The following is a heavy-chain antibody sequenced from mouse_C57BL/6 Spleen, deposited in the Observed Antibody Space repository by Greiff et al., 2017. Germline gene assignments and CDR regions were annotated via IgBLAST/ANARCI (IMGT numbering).Heavy chain of an antibody. Sequence: QVQLQQPGAELVKPGASVKLSCKASGYTFTSYWMQWVKQRPGQGLEWIGEIDPSDSYTNYNQKFKGKATLTVDTSSSTAYMQLSSLTSEDSAVYYCARSGDGYWGQGTLVTVSA. CDR2: IDPSDSYT. J-gene: IGHJ3*02. CDR3: ARSGDGY. D-gene: IGHD2-13*01. CDR1: GYTFTSYW. V-gene: IGHV1-50*01.